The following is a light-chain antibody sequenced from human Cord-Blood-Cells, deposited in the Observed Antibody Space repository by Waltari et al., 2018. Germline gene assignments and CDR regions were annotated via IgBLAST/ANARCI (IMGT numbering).Light chain of an antibody. CDR2: EGS. Sequence: QSALTQPASVSGSPGQSITISCTGTSSDVGRYNLVSWYQQHPGKGPKRMIYEGSKRPSGVSNRFSGSKSGNTASLTTSGLQAEDEADYYCCSYAGSSTFVVFGGGTKLTVL. V-gene: IGLV2-23*03. J-gene: IGLJ2*01. CDR3: CSYAGSSTFVV. CDR1: SSDVGRYNL.